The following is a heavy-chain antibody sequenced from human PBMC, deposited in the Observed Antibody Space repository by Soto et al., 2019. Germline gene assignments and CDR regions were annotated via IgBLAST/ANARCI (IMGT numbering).Heavy chain of an antibody. Sequence: PSETLSLTCTVSGGSISSYYWSWIRQPPGKGLEWIGYIYYSGSTNYNPSLKSRVTISVDTSKNQFSLKLSSVTAADTAVYYCASPKIAFYNSFDPWGQGTLVTVSS. CDR3: ASPKIAFYNSFDP. CDR1: GGSISSYY. J-gene: IGHJ5*02. V-gene: IGHV4-59*08. CDR2: IYYSGST. D-gene: IGHD3-3*02.